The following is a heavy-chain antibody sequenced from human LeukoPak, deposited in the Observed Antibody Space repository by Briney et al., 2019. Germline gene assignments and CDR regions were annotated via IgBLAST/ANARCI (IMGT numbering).Heavy chain of an antibody. V-gene: IGHV3-7*05. CDR2: VKQDGSEK. CDR3: ARTQPGNLCDY. CDR1: GFTVSSNY. Sequence: PGGSLRLSCAASGFTVSSNYMSWVRQAPGKGLEWVANVKQDGSEKYFVDSLKGRFTISRDNAKNSLYLQMNSLRAEDTAVYYCARTQPGNLCDYWGQEPWSPSPQ. D-gene: IGHD4-23*01. J-gene: IGHJ4*01.